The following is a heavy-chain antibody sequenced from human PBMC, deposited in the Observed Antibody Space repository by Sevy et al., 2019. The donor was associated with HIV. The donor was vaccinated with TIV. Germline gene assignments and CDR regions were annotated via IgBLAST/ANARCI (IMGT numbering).Heavy chain of an antibody. D-gene: IGHD3-10*01. CDR1: GFAFRSYT. Sequence: GGSLRLSCAASGFAFRSYTMNWVRQAPGKGLEWVSSISSSSDYIYYADSVRGRFTISRDNAKKSLYLQMNSLRAEDTAVYYCARDGLGSGTSQNWFDPWGQGTLVTVSS. CDR3: ARDGLGSGTSQNWFDP. J-gene: IGHJ5*02. CDR2: ISSSSDYI. V-gene: IGHV3-21*01.